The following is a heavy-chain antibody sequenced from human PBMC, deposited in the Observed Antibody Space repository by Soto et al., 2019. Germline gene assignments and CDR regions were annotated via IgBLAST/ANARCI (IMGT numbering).Heavy chain of an antibody. V-gene: IGHV4-4*01. CDR2: IFHDGTA. Sequence: PXETLSRTCAVSGVSISSGHWWTWVRQTPQRGLEYIGEIFHDGTANYYPSFERRVAISVDTSKNQFSLKLTSVTAADTAIYFCARLVYDTRLNYMYFDFWGQGALVTVSS. CDR3: ARLVYDTRLNYMYFDF. J-gene: IGHJ4*02. D-gene: IGHD2-8*01. CDR1: GVSISSGHW.